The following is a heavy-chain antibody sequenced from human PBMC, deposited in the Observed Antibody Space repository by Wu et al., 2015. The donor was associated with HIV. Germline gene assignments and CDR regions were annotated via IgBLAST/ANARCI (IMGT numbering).Heavy chain of an antibody. CDR2: IYTSGST. J-gene: IGHJ2*01. CDR3: ARVSTVTTSSLRVWYFDL. V-gene: IGHV4-4*07. D-gene: IGHD4-17*01. Sequence: QVQLQESGPGLVKPSETLSLTCTVSGGSISSYYWSWIRQPAGKGLEWIGRIYTSGSTNYNPSLKSRVTMSVDTSKNQFSLKLSSVTAADTAVYYCARVSTVTTSSLRVWYFDLWGRGTLVTVSS. CDR1: GGSISSYY.